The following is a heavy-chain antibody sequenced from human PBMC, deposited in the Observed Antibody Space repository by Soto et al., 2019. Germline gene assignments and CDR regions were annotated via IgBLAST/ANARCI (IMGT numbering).Heavy chain of an antibody. V-gene: IGHV4-39*01. J-gene: IGHJ5*01. CDR1: GGSISSNGIF. D-gene: IGHD1-26*01. CDR3: ARQEPFNWFEP. CDR2: IYYSGST. Sequence: SETLSLTCTVSGGSISSNGIFWGWIRQAPGKWLEWIGIIYYSGSTYYNPSLKRRVTISVDTSRKQFALKLTSVTAADTAVYYCARQEPFNWFEPCGPGTLVTV.